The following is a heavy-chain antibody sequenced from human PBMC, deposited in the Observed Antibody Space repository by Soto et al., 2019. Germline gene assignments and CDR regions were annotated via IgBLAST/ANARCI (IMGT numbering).Heavy chain of an antibody. CDR3: ARDPGRLVPAALIYYYYMDV. CDR1: GFTFSSYW. CDR2: INSDGSST. J-gene: IGHJ6*03. V-gene: IGHV3-74*01. D-gene: IGHD2-2*01. Sequence: PGGSLRLSCAASGFTFSSYWMHWVRQAPGKGLVWVSRINSDGSSTSYADSVKGRFTISRDNAKNTLYLQMNSLRAEDTAVYYCARDPGRLVPAALIYYYYMDVWGKGTTVTVSS.